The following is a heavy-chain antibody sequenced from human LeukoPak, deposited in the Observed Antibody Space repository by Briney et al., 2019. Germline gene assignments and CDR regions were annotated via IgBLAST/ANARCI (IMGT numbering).Heavy chain of an antibody. CDR3: ARAPVYYAWGSYRFEYYFDY. D-gene: IGHD3-16*02. Sequence: SETLSLTCTVSGGSISSYYWSWIRQPPGKGLEWIGYIYYSGSTNYNPSLKSRVTISVDTSKNQFSLKLSSVTAADTAVYYCARAPVYYAWGSYRFEYYFDYWGQGTLVTVSS. J-gene: IGHJ4*02. CDR2: IYYSGST. CDR1: GGSISSYY. V-gene: IGHV4-59*01.